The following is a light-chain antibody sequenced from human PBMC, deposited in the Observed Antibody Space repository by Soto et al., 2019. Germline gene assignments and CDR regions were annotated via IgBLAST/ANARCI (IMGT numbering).Light chain of an antibody. Sequence: EIVLTQSPATLSLSPGERATLSCRASQSVSSYLAWYQQKPGQAPRLLIYDASNRATGIPARFSGSGSGTDFTLTISSLEPEDFAVYYCQQRSNRPWTFGQGTKVDTK. CDR3: QQRSNRPWT. CDR1: QSVSSY. J-gene: IGKJ1*01. V-gene: IGKV3-11*01. CDR2: DAS.